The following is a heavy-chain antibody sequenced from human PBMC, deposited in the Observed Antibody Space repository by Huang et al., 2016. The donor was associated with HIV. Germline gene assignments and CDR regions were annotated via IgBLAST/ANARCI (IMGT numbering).Heavy chain of an antibody. D-gene: IGHD6-6*01. CDR2: MNTNRGNT. J-gene: IGHJ4*02. CDR3: VRGWYIAALPYFDY. CDR1: GYSFASYD. Sequence: QVQLVQSGAEVRKPGASVKVSCEASGYSFASYDSNWVRQATGQGLEWMGWMNTNRGNTGYAQKCQGRVTMTRNTSISTAYMELSSLRSEDTAKYFCVRGWYIAALPYFDYWGQGTLVTVSS. V-gene: IGHV1-8*01.